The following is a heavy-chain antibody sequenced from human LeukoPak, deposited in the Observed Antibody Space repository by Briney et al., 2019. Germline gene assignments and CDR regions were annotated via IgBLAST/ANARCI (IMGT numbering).Heavy chain of an antibody. CDR1: GFTFSNSV. CDR3: AKGTSPFDP. J-gene: IGHJ5*02. Sequence: PGGSLRLSCAASGFTFSNSVMSWVRQAPGKGLGWVSLISGSGDNIYYVDSVKGRFTISRDNSKNTLYLQMNSLRAEDTAVYFCAKGTSPFDPWGQGTLVTVSS. V-gene: IGHV3-23*01. CDR2: ISGSGDNI.